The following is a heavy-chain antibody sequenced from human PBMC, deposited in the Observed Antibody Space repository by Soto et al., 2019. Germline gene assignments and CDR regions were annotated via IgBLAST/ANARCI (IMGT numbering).Heavy chain of an antibody. CDR1: GLTFTRHA. J-gene: IGHJ4*02. D-gene: IGHD6-13*01. Sequence: QVQLVESGGGVVQPGRSLRLSCSTSGLTFTRHAMHWVRQVPGKGLERVAAISDDGSKKHYVDSVKGRFSISRDKSRNTVYLQMNSPRVEDTAVYFCAGERETSSWFLSGFEYWGQGTLVTVSS. V-gene: IGHV3-30-3*01. CDR3: AGERETSSWFLSGFEY. CDR2: ISDDGSKK.